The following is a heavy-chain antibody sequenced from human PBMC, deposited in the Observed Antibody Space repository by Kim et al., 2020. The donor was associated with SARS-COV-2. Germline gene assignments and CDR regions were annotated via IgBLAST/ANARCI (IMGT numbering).Heavy chain of an antibody. J-gene: IGHJ6*02. D-gene: IGHD4-4*01. CDR2: ISWDGGST. Sequence: GGSLRLSCAASGFTFDDYTMHWVRQAPGKGLEWVSLISWDGGSTYYADSVKGRFTISRDNSKNSLYLQMNSLRTEDTALYYCAKDFYSNYAYYYYGMDVWGQGTTVTVSS. CDR1: GFTFDDYT. CDR3: AKDFYSNYAYYYYGMDV. V-gene: IGHV3-43*01.